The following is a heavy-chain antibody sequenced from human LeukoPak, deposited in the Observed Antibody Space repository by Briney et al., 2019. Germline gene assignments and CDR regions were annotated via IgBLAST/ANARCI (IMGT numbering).Heavy chain of an antibody. CDR1: GDTFSSYA. D-gene: IGHD3-9*01. J-gene: IGHJ4*02. Sequence: SVKVSCKASGDTFSSYAISWVRQAPGQGLEWMGRIIPIFGTANYAQKFQGRVTITTDESTSTAYMELSSLRSEDTAVYYCARDSGFVTGYYIPDYWGQGTLVTVSS. V-gene: IGHV1-69*05. CDR2: IIPIFGTA. CDR3: ARDSGFVTGYYIPDY.